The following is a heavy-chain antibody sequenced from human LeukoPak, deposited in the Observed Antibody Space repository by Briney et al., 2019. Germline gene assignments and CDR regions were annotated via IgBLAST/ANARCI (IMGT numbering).Heavy chain of an antibody. D-gene: IGHD2-15*01. V-gene: IGHV4-34*01. CDR2: INHSGST. CDR3: ATTHCSGGSCYYLFDY. J-gene: IGHJ4*02. CDR1: GGSFSGYY. Sequence: SETLSLTCAVYGGSFSGYYWSWILQPPGKGLEWIGEINHSGSTNYNPSLKSQVTISVDTSKNQFSLKLSSVTAADTAVYYCATTHCSGGSCYYLFDYWGQGTLVTVSS.